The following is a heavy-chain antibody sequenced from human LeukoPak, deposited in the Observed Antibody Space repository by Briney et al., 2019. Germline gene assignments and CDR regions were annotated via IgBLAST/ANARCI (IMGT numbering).Heavy chain of an antibody. CDR1: GDTVSSKSAA. V-gene: IGHV6-1*01. J-gene: IGHJ6*03. D-gene: IGHD3-3*02. CDR3: ARHLQYSYYYYMDV. Sequence: SQTLSLTCAISGDTVSSKSAAWNWFRQSPSRGLEWLGRTYYRSKWYTDFAVSVKSRITINPDTSKNQFSLKLSSVTAADTAVYYCARHLQYSYYYYMDVWGKGTTVTVSS. CDR2: TYYRSKWYT.